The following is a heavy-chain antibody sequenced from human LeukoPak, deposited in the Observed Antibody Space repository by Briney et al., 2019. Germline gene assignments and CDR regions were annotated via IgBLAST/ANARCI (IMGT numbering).Heavy chain of an antibody. D-gene: IGHD3-16*01. Sequence: GGSLRLSCAASGFTFSSYSMNWVRQAPGKGLEWVSSISSSSAYIYYADSVKGRITISRDNSKKTLYLQMNSLRVEDTAMYYCARDAGGFRLGELYHYYYYGMDVWGQGTPVTVSS. CDR3: ARDAGGFRLGELYHYYYYGMDV. J-gene: IGHJ6*02. V-gene: IGHV3-21*01. CDR1: GFTFSSYS. CDR2: ISSSSAYI.